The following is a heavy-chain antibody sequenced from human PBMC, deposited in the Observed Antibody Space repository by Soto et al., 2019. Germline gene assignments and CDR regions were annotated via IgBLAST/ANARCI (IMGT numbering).Heavy chain of an antibody. CDR2: INWNSGSI. V-gene: IGHV3-9*01. CDR3: VKDESINWYSGHFRH. CDR1: GFTVENYG. D-gene: IGHD6-13*01. Sequence: GGSLKLSCAASGFTVENYGMHWFRQFPGKGLEWVSGINWNSGSIGYGDSVKDRFAISRDNAKNPLHLQMNSLSAEDTAFYYCVKDESINWYSGHFRHWGQGTLVTVSS. J-gene: IGHJ1*01.